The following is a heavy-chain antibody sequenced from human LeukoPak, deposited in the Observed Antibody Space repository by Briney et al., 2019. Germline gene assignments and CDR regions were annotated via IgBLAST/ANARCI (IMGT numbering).Heavy chain of an antibody. Sequence: SETLSLTCSVSGGSTSSYYWSWIRQPAGKGLEWIGRIYTSGSTNYNPSLKSRVTMSIDTSKNQFSLKLSSVTAADTAVYYCAREGFTIFGVVIDYYYYMDVWGKGTTVTVSS. J-gene: IGHJ6*03. D-gene: IGHD3-3*01. CDR2: IYTSGST. CDR3: AREGFTIFGVVIDYYYYMDV. CDR1: GGSTSSYY. V-gene: IGHV4-4*07.